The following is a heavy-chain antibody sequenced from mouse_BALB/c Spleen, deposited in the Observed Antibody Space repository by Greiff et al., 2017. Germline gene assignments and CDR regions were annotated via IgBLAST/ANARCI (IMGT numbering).Heavy chain of an antibody. J-gene: IGHJ3*01. Sequence: EVMLVESGGGLVQPGGSRKLSCAASGFTFSSFGLHWVRQAPEKGLEWVAYISSGSSTIYYADTVKGRFTISRDNPKNTLFLQMTSLRSEDTAMYYCARGADWDAFAYWGQGTLVTVSA. CDR2: ISSGSSTI. CDR3: ARGADWDAFAY. V-gene: IGHV5-17*02. CDR1: GFTFSSFG. D-gene: IGHD4-1*01.